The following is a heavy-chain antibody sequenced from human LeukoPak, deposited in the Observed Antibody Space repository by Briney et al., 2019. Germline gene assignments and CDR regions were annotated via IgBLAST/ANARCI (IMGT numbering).Heavy chain of an antibody. Sequence: GGSLRLSCAASGFTFSSYAMSWVRQAPGKGLEWVSAIGDGSGSTYDADSVKGRFTISRDNSKNTLYLQMNSLRAEDTAVYYCAKDTSIGRYCTNGVCSPFDYWGQGTLVSVSS. D-gene: IGHD2-8*01. V-gene: IGHV3-23*01. CDR2: IGDGSGST. CDR1: GFTFSSYA. J-gene: IGHJ4*02. CDR3: AKDTSIGRYCTNGVCSPFDY.